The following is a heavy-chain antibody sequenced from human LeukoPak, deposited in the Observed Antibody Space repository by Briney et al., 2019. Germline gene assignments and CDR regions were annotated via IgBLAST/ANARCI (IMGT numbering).Heavy chain of an antibody. D-gene: IGHD1-26*01. V-gene: IGHV3-30-3*01. CDR3: ARDGRIVGATDAFDI. J-gene: IGHJ3*02. CDR2: ISYDGSNK. CDR1: GFTFSSYA. Sequence: GGSLRLSCAASGFTFSSYAMHWVRQAPGKGLEWVAVISYDGSNKYYADSVKGRFTISRDNSKNTLYLQMNSLRAEDTAVYYCARDGRIVGATDAFDIWGQGTMVTVSS.